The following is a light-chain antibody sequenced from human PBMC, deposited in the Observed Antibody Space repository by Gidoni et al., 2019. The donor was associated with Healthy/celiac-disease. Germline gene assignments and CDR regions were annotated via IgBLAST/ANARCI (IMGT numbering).Light chain of an antibody. CDR1: QSISSY. CDR3: QQSYSTLWT. V-gene: IGKV1-39*01. Sequence: IQMTQSPSSLSASVGDRVTITCRASQSISSYLNWYQQKPGKAPKLLIYDASCLQSGVPSRFSGSGSATDFTLTKSSMQPEDFATYYCQQSYSTLWTFGPXTKVEIK. CDR2: DAS. J-gene: IGKJ1*01.